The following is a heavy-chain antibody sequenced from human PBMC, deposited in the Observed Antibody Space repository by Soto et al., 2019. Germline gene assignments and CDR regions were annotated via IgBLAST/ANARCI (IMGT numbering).Heavy chain of an antibody. Sequence: GESLKISCKASGYTFSTYWIAWVRQLPGKGLEWMGIIFPGDSDTRYSPSFQGQVTISADKSISTAYLQWNSLKASDTAMYYCERHTKFSSPSSRLDPWGQGTLVTVSS. CDR2: IFPGDSDT. D-gene: IGHD3-10*01. J-gene: IGHJ5*01. CDR1: GYTFSTYW. V-gene: IGHV5-51*01. CDR3: ERHTKFSSPSSRLDP.